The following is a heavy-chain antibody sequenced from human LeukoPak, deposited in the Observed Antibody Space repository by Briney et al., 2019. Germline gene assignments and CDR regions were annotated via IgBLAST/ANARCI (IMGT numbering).Heavy chain of an antibody. CDR1: GFTFSSYA. J-gene: IGHJ6*02. Sequence: PGGSLRLSCAGSGFTFSSYAMHWVRQAPGKGLEWVAVISYDGSNKYYADSVKGRFTISRDNSKNTLYLQMNSLRAEDTAVYYCARESPPSIPNIVVVTAHYYYYGMDVWGQGTTVTVSS. V-gene: IGHV3-30-3*01. CDR2: ISYDGSNK. D-gene: IGHD2-21*02. CDR3: ARESPPSIPNIVVVTAHYYYYGMDV.